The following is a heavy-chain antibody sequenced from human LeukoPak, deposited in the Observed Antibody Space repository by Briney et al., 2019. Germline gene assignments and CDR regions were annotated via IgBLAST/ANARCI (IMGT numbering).Heavy chain of an antibody. D-gene: IGHD3-9*01. J-gene: IGHJ4*02. CDR1: GFTVSSNY. V-gene: IGHV3-53*01. CDR3: AKDGQGGNYDVLTGYYSKGYDS. Sequence: GGSLRLSCAASGFTVSSNYMSWVRQAPGKGLEWVSVIYSGGSTYYADSVKGRFTISRDNSKNTLYLQMNSLRAEDTAVYYCAKDGQGGNYDVLTGYYSKGYDSWGLGTLVIVSS. CDR2: IYSGGST.